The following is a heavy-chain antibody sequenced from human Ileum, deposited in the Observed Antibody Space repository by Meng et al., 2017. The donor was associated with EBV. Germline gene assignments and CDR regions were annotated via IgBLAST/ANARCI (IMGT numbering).Heavy chain of an antibody. CDR1: GFTFSDYW. CDR2: ITSDGSST. CDR3: ATVRDGYPRLFDY. V-gene: IGHV3-74*01. J-gene: IGHJ4*02. Sequence: GQLGESGGGFVQPGGSLRLSCAASGFTFSDYWMHWVRQAPGKGLVWVSHITSDGSSTNYADSVKGRFTISRDNAKNTLYLQMNSLRAEDAAVYYCATVRDGYPRLFDYWGQGTLVTVSS. D-gene: IGHD5-24*01.